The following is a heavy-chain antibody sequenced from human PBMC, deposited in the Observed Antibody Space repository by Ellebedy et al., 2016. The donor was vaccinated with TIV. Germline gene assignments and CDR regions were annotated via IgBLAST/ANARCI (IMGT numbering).Heavy chain of an antibody. CDR2: INHIGST. CDR3: ARRPYCSTTTCYGLDY. D-gene: IGHD2-2*01. V-gene: IGHV4-34*01. CDR1: GGSLSGYY. J-gene: IGHJ4*02. Sequence: SETLSLTXAVYGGSLSGYYWSWVRQPPGKGLEWIGEINHIGSTNHNPSLKSRVTISVDTSKNQFSLKLRSVTAADTAVYFCARRPYCSTTTCYGLDYWGQGTLVTVSS.